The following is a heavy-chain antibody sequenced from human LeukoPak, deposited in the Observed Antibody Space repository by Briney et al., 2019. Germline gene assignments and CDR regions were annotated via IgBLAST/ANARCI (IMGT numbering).Heavy chain of an antibody. D-gene: IGHD1-1*01. CDR2: VYYSGDT. V-gene: IGHV4-59*01. CDR1: GDFISGYY. J-gene: IGHJ6*02. CDR3: ARVGTALVYYDLDV. Sequence: SETLSLPCTVSGDFISGYYWSWIRQPPGKGLEWIGYVYYSGDTNYSPSLKSRVSMSVDTSKNQFSLKLNSVTATDTAVYYCARVGTALVYYDLDVWGQGTTVTVSS.